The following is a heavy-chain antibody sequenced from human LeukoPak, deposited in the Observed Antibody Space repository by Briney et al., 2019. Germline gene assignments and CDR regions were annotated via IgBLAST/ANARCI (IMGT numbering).Heavy chain of an antibody. D-gene: IGHD3/OR15-3a*01. V-gene: IGHV3-23*01. Sequence: GGSLRLSCAASGFTFSSYAMSWVRQAPGKGLEWVSAISGSGGSTYYADSVKGRFTISRGNSKNTLYLQMNGLRVEDTAVYYCVREGPRGLAFDIWGQGTMVTVSS. CDR1: GFTFSSYA. CDR3: VREGPRGLAFDI. CDR2: ISGSGGST. J-gene: IGHJ3*02.